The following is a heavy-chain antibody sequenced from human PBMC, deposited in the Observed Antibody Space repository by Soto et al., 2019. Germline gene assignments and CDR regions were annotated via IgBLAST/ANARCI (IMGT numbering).Heavy chain of an antibody. Sequence: PGGSLRLSCAASGFPFSSYSMNWVSQAPGKGLEWVSYISSSSTTIYYPDSVKGRFTISSDNAKNSLSLQMSSLRDDDTAVYYCARDQVRGAASAFDIWGQGTMVTVSS. CDR1: GFPFSSYS. D-gene: IGHD3-10*01. J-gene: IGHJ3*02. CDR3: ARDQVRGAASAFDI. CDR2: ISSSSTTI. V-gene: IGHV3-48*02.